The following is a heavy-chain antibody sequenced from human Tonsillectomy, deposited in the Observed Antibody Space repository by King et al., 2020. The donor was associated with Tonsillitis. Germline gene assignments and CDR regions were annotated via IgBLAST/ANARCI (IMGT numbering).Heavy chain of an antibody. CDR2: IYSGGSST. V-gene: IGHV3-23*03. CDR1: GFTFSSYA. D-gene: IGHD2-2*01. J-gene: IGHJ6*02. CDR3: AKEVGLLVPAAIIWYNGMDV. Sequence: VQLVESGGGLVQPGGSLRLSCAASGFTFSSYAMSWVRQAPGKGLEWVSVIYSGGSSTYYADSVKGRFTISRDNSKNTLYLQMNSLRAEDTPVYYCAKEVGLLVPAAIIWYNGMDVWGQGTTVTVSS.